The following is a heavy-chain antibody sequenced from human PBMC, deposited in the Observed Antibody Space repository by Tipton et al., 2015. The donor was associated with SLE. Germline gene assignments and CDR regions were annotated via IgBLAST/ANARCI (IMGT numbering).Heavy chain of an antibody. CDR3: ARHDGSGWFGGFDY. CDR2: IYPGDSGT. D-gene: IGHD6-19*01. CDR1: GYSFSTYW. V-gene: IGHV5-51*01. Sequence: QLVQSGPEVKKPGESLKISCKDSGYSFSTYWIGWVRQMPGKGLEWMGIIYPGDSGTRYSPSFQGQVTISADKSISTAYLQWSSLQASDTGIYYCARHDGSGWFGGFDYWGQGTLVTVSS. J-gene: IGHJ4*02.